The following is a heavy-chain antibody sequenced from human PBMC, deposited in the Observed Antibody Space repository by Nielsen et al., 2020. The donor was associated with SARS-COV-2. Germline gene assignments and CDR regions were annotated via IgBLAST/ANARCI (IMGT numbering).Heavy chain of an antibody. V-gene: IGHV3-9*01. D-gene: IGHD3-10*02. J-gene: IGHJ4*02. Sequence: GGSLRLSCAASGFTFDDYAMHWVRQAPGKGLEWVSGISWNSGIIAYADSVKGRFTISRDNAKNSLYLEMNSLRPEDTALYYCVKELFGGTRGRDYFDYWGQGTLVTVSS. CDR3: VKELFGGTRGRDYFDY. CDR1: GFTFDDYA. CDR2: ISWNSGII.